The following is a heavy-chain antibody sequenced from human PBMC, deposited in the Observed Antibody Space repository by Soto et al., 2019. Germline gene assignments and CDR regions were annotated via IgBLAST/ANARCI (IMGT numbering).Heavy chain of an antibody. J-gene: IGHJ6*02. Sequence: EVQLVESGGGVVRPGGSLRLSCAASGFTFDDYGMSWVRQAPGKGLEWVSGINWNGGSTGYADSVKGRFTISRDNAKNALYLQMNSLRAEDTALYYCARDLTYDFWSGYREGHYYYGMDVWGQGTTVTVSS. CDR1: GFTFDDYG. V-gene: IGHV3-20*04. D-gene: IGHD3-3*01. CDR2: INWNGGST. CDR3: ARDLTYDFWSGYREGHYYYGMDV.